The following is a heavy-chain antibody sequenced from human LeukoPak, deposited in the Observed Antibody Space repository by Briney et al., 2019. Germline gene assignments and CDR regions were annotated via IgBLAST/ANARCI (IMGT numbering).Heavy chain of an antibody. J-gene: IGHJ4*02. CDR3: AKGTGRNSSIAASGT. Sequence: PEGSLRLSCAASGFTFSSYAMSWVRQAPGKGLEWVSAISGSGGSTYYADSVKGRFTISRDNSKNTLCLQVNSLRAEDTAVYYCAKGTGRNSSIAASGTWGQGPLVTVSS. CDR2: ISGSGGST. D-gene: IGHD6-13*01. V-gene: IGHV3-23*01. CDR1: GFTFSSYA.